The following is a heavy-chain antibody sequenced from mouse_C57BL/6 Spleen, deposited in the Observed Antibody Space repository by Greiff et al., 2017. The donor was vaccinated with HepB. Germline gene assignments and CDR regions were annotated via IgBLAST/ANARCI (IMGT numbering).Heavy chain of an antibody. CDR3: ARRASPMDY. Sequence: EVKLVESGPELVKPGASVKISCKASGYSFTGYYMNWVKQSPEKSLEWIGEINPSTGGTTYNQKFKAKATLTVDKPSSTAYMQLKSLTSEDSAVYYCARRASPMDYWGQGTSVTVSS. D-gene: IGHD3-3*01. CDR2: INPSTGGT. J-gene: IGHJ4*01. CDR1: GYSFTGYY. V-gene: IGHV1-42*01.